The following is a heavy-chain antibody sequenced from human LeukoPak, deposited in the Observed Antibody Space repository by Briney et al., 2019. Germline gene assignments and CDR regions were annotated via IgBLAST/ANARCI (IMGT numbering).Heavy chain of an antibody. D-gene: IGHD6-13*01. Sequence: GGSLRLSCAASGFTFSSYSMNWVRQAPGKGLEWVSSISSSSSYIYYADSVKGRFTISRDNAKNSLYLQMNSLRAEDTAVYYCAKPYSSSWSPFDNWGQGTLVTVSS. CDR1: GFTFSSYS. J-gene: IGHJ4*02. CDR2: ISSSSSYI. CDR3: AKPYSSSWSPFDN. V-gene: IGHV3-21*04.